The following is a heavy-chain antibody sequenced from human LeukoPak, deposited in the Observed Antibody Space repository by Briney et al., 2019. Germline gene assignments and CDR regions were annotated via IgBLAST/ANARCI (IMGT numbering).Heavy chain of an antibody. D-gene: IGHD2-15*01. CDR2: ISWNSGSI. CDR3: VKDVFLGFCSGGSCSAHFDY. Sequence: AGGSLRLSCAASGFTFDNYAMHWVRQVPGKGLEWVSGISWNSGSIVYVDSVEGRFTISRDNAKNSLYLQMDSLRPEDMALYYCVKDVFLGFCSGGSCSAHFDYWGQGTLVTVSS. V-gene: IGHV3-9*03. CDR1: GFTFDNYA. J-gene: IGHJ4*02.